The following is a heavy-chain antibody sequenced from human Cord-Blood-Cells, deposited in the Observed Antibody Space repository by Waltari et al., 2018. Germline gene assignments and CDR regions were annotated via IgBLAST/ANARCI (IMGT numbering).Heavy chain of an antibody. V-gene: IGHV4-34*01. D-gene: IGHD3-3*01. CDR3: ARNLRIDFWSGYNWFDP. Sequence: QVQLQQWGAGLLKPSEPLSLTCAVYGGSFSGYYWSWIRQPPGTGLEWIGKINHSGSTNYNPSLKSRVTISVDTAKNQFSLKLSSVTAADTAVYYCARNLRIDFWSGYNWFDPWGQGTLVTVSS. J-gene: IGHJ5*02. CDR2: INHSGST. CDR1: GGSFSGYY.